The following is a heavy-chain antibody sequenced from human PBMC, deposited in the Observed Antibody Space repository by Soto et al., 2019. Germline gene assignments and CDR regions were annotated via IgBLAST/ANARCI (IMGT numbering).Heavy chain of an antibody. Sequence: ASVKVSCKASGYTFTSYGISWVRQAPGQGLEWMGWISAYNGNTNYAQKLQGRVTMTTDTSTSTAYMELRSLRSDDTAVYYCARDRGRQWLVLGVDYWGQGTLVTVSS. V-gene: IGHV1-18*04. J-gene: IGHJ4*02. CDR2: ISAYNGNT. CDR1: GYTFTSYG. D-gene: IGHD6-19*01. CDR3: ARDRGRQWLVLGVDY.